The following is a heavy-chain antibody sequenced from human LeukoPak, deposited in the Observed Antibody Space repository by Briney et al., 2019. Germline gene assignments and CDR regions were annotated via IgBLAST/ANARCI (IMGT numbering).Heavy chain of an antibody. CDR2: TYSSGST. J-gene: IGHJ4*02. V-gene: IGHV4-4*09. CDR1: LGSIRGDN. Sequence: SGTLCLTRALSLGSIRGDNWSSVREPPRKRHESIGYTYSSGSTTYNSSLKGRVTISADTSKNQFSLKLSSAAAADTAVYYCARRAVAENYFDYWGQGTLVTVSS. CDR3: ARRAVAENYFDY. D-gene: IGHD6-19*01.